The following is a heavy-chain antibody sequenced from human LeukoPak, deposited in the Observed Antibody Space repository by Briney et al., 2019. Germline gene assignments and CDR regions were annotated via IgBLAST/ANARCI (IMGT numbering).Heavy chain of an antibody. D-gene: IGHD2-15*01. CDR3: ARERYCSGGSCYALDY. J-gene: IGHJ4*02. Sequence: PGGSLRLSCAASGFTFSGYAMHWVRQAPGRGLEWLSLISYDGGNQYYADSVKGRFTISRDNSKNTLYLQMNSLRVEDTAVYYCARERYCSGGSCYALDYWGQGALVTVSS. CDR1: GFTFSGYA. CDR2: ISYDGGNQ. V-gene: IGHV3-30*19.